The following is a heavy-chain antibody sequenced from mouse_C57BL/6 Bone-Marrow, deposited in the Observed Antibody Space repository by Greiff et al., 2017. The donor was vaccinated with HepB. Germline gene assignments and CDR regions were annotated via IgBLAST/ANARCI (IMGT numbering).Heavy chain of an antibody. J-gene: IGHJ4*01. D-gene: IGHD1-1*01. CDR1: GYSITSGYD. CDR3: ARGGSSSYYAMDY. V-gene: IGHV3-1*01. CDR2: ISYSGST. Sequence: EVHLVESGPGMVKPSQSLSLTCTVTGYSITSGYDWHWIRHFPGNKLEWMGYISYSGSTNYNPSLKSRISITHDTSKNHFFLKLNSVTTEDTATYYCARGGSSSYYAMDYWGQGTSVTVSS.